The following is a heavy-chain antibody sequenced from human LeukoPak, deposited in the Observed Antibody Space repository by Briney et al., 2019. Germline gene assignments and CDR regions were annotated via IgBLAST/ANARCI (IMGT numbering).Heavy chain of an antibody. J-gene: IGHJ4*02. V-gene: IGHV4-59*01. D-gene: IGHD1/OR15-1a*01. CDR3: AGGPNNYYFDY. CDR1: GGSISSDY. Sequence: PSETLSLTCTVPGGSISSDYWSWIRQPPGKGLEWIGYVYYSGSTNCNPSLKSRVTISVDTSKNQFSLKLSSVTTADTAVYYCAGGPNNYYFDYWGQGTLVTVSS. CDR2: VYYSGST.